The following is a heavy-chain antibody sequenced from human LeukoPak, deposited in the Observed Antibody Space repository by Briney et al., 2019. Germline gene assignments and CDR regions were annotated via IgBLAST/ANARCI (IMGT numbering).Heavy chain of an antibody. CDR1: GYSISSGYY. CDR2: IYHSGST. J-gene: IGHJ3*02. Sequence: SETLSLTCTVSGYSISSGYYWGWIRQPPGKGLEWIGSIYHSGSTYYNPSLKSRVTISVDTSKNQFSLKLSSVTAADTAVYYCARHGSGSDDAFDIWGQGTMVTVSS. CDR3: ARHGSGSDDAFDI. D-gene: IGHD3-10*01. V-gene: IGHV4-38-2*02.